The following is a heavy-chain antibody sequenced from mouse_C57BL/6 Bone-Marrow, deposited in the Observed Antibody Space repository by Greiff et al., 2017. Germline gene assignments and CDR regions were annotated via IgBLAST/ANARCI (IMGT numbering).Heavy chain of an antibody. D-gene: IGHD2-5*01. CDR3: AAYYSNLYYAMDY. CDR1: GYSITSGYY. J-gene: IGHJ4*01. Sequence: DVQLQESGPGLVKPSQSLSLTCSVTGYSITSGYYWNWIRQFPGNKLEWMGYISYDGSNNYNPSLKNRISITRDTSKNQFFLKLNSVTTEDTATYYCAAYYSNLYYAMDYWGQGTSVTVSS. CDR2: ISYDGSN. V-gene: IGHV3-6*01.